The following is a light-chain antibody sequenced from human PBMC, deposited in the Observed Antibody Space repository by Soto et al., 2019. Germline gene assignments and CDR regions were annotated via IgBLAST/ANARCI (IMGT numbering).Light chain of an antibody. V-gene: IGKV3-11*01. J-gene: IGKJ5*01. CDR2: GAS. CDR3: QQRSNWPLT. Sequence: EIVMTQSPSTLSVSPGGRATLSCRASQSISDTLAWYQQKPGQAPRLLIHGASTRAPGFPARFSGSGSGTDFTLTISSLEPEDFAVYYCQQRSNWPLTFGQGTRLEIK. CDR1: QSISDT.